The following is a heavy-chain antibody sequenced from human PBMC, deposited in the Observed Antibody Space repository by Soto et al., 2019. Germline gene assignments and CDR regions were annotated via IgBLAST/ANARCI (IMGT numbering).Heavy chain of an antibody. CDR3: AKGQKEDYYYYGMDV. CDR2: ISSSSSTI. CDR1: GVTISSYS. V-gene: IGHV3-48*02. J-gene: IGHJ6*02. Sequence: SWRSLRVSCAASGVTISSYSGSWVRQDPGKGLEWVSYISSSSSTIYYADSVKGRFTISRDNAKKSLYMQINRLRDEDTAVYYCAKGQKEDYYYYGMDVWGQETTVTLSS.